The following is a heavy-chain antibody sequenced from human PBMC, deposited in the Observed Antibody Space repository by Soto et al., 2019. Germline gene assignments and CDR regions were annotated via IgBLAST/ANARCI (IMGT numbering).Heavy chain of an antibody. CDR2: IYASGGNT. CDR1: GFIFSNYA. CDR3: ARGMSTHAC. D-gene: IGHD2-2*01. V-gene: IGHV3-23*01. J-gene: IGHJ4*02. Sequence: GGSLRLSCAASGFIFSNYAMTWVRQAPGKGLEWVSTIYASGGNTYYADSVKGRFTISRDNSKNTLYLQMNSLRAEDTALYYCARGMSTHACWGQGTLVTVSS.